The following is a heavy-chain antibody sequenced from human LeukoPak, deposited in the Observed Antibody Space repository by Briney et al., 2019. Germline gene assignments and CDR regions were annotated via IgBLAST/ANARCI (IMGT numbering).Heavy chain of an antibody. CDR1: GGSISSYY. CDR3: ARGPFDYGDYVT. CDR2: IYYSGST. Sequence: SETLSLTCTVSGGSISSYYWGWIRQPPGKGLEWIGYIYYSGSTNYNPSLKSRVTISVDTSKNQFSLKLSSVTAADTAVYYCARGPFDYGDYVTWGQGTMVTVSS. D-gene: IGHD4-17*01. J-gene: IGHJ3*01. V-gene: IGHV4-59*01.